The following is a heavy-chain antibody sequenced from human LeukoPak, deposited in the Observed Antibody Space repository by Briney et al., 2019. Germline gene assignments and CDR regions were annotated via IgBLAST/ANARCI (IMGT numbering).Heavy chain of an antibody. D-gene: IGHD1-1*01. CDR2: ISSSSSTI. V-gene: IGHV3-48*01. Sequence: SSGSLRLSCAASGFTFSSYSMNWVRQAPRQGMEWDSYISSSSSTIYYADSVKGRFTISRDNAKNSLYLQMNSLRAEDTAVYYCARGGTTGTTSFGKLNWFDPWGQGTLVTVSS. CDR1: GFTFSSYS. CDR3: ARGGTTGTTSFGKLNWFDP. J-gene: IGHJ5*02.